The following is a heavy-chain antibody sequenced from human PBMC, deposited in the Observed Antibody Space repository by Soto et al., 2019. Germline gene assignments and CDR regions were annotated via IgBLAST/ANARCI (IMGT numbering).Heavy chain of an antibody. V-gene: IGHV4-31*03. CDR3: AREPASSSGYYFDY. CDR1: GGSISSGGYY. D-gene: IGHD6-13*01. Sequence: PSETLSLTCTVSGGSISSGGYYWSWIRQHPGKGLEWIGYIYYSGSTYYNPSLKSRVTISVDTSKNQFSLKLSSVTAADTAVYYCAREPASSSGYYFDYWGQGTLVTVSS. J-gene: IGHJ4*02. CDR2: IYYSGST.